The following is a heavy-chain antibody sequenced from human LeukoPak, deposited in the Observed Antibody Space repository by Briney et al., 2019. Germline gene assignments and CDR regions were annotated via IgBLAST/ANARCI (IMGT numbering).Heavy chain of an antibody. CDR3: ARVLCSSSCYFDY. Sequence: NSSETLSLTCAVSGGSISSSNWWSWVRQLPGKGLEWIGEIYHSGSTNYNPSLKSRVTISVDKSKNQFSLKLSSVTAADTAVYYCARVLCSSSCYFDYWGQGTLVTVSS. J-gene: IGHJ4*02. D-gene: IGHD6-13*01. V-gene: IGHV4-4*02. CDR1: GGSISSSNW. CDR2: IYHSGST.